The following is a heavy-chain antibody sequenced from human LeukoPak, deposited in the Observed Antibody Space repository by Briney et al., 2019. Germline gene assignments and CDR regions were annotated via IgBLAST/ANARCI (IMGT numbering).Heavy chain of an antibody. J-gene: IGHJ4*02. V-gene: IGHV3-33*06. D-gene: IGHD5-18*01. CDR2: IWYDGSNK. Sequence: PGRSLRLSCAASGFTFSSYGMHWVRQAPGKGLEWVAVIWYDGSNKYYADSVKGRFTISRDNSKNTLYLQMNSLRAEDTAVYYCAKSGSYGYSYFDYWGQGTLVTVS. CDR1: GFTFSSYG. CDR3: AKSGSYGYSYFDY.